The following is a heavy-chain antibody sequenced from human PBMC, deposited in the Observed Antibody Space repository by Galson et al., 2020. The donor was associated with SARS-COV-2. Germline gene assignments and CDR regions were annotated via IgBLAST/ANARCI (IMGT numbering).Heavy chain of an antibody. Sequence: SETLSLTSAVYGESFSPNYWNWVRLSPGRGLEWIGEITHSGDASYNPSLKSRVTISVDRSKNQFSLNLKSMTAADTAVYYCARARPSRSGFYYYYHMDVWSRGTMVTVSS. V-gene: IGHV4-34*01. CDR2: ITHSGDA. CDR3: ARARPSRSGFYYYYHMDV. J-gene: IGHJ6*03. CDR1: GESFSPNY. D-gene: IGHD3-3*01.